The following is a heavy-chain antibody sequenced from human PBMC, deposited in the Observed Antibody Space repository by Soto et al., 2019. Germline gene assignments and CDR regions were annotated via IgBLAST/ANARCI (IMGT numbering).Heavy chain of an antibody. V-gene: IGHV5-51*01. CDR2: SYPGDSDT. D-gene: IGHD3-10*01. J-gene: IGHJ5*02. CDR3: ARLRLHYYGSGRYYRGWFGP. CDR1: GYSFTSYW. Sequence: EVQLVQSGAEGKKPGESLTISCKGSGYSFTSYWIGWLRQLPGKGLEWMGISYPGDSDTRYSPSFQGQVTLSADKSLSTAYLQWSILKASDPAMYYCARLRLHYYGSGRYYRGWFGPLGQGTLVTVSS.